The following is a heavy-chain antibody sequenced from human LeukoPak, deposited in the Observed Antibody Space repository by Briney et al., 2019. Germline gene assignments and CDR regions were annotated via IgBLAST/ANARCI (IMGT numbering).Heavy chain of an antibody. J-gene: IGHJ4*02. CDR3: AKDREGAIADYFDY. Sequence: GGSLRLSCAASGFTFSSYAMSWVRQAPGKRLEWVSSISGSGGSTYYADSVKGRFTISRDNSKNTLYLQMNSLRGEDTAVYYCAKDREGAIADYFDYWGQGTLVTVSS. D-gene: IGHD3-16*02. CDR2: ISGSGGST. CDR1: GFTFSSYA. V-gene: IGHV3-23*01.